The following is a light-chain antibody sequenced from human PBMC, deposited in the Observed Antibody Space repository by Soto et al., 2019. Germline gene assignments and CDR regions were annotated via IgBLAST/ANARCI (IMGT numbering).Light chain of an antibody. V-gene: IGLV2-23*01. J-gene: IGLJ3*02. Sequence: QSVLTQPASVSGSPGQSITMSCAGASSDVGCYNLVSWYQQYPGKAPKLIIYEGNKRPSGVSNRFSGSGSGNTASLTISGLQAEDAADYYCCSYTGSSTSFGGGTKVTVL. CDR3: CSYTGSSTS. CDR1: SSDVGCYNL. CDR2: EGN.